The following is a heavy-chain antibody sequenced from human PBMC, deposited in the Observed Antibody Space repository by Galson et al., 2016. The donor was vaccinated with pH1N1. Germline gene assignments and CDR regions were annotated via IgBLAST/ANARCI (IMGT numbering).Heavy chain of an antibody. CDR3: ARQYDFGDYRGDAFDI. V-gene: IGHV5-51*03. J-gene: IGHJ3*02. CDR2: VNPGGSTI. Sequence: QSGAEVKKPGESLKISCKASGYRFTSYWIAWVRQVPGKGLEWVGVVNPGGSTIRYGPPFQGQVTISSDKSINIVYLQWISLRASDTATYYCARQYDFGDYRGDAFDIWGQGTVVIVSS. CDR1: GYRFTSYW. D-gene: IGHD4/OR15-4a*01.